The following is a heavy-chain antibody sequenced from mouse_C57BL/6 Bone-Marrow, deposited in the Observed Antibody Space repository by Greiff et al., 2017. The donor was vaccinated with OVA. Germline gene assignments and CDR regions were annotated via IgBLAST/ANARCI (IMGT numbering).Heavy chain of an antibody. CDR2: IRNKANNHAT. V-gene: IGHV6-6*01. J-gene: IGHJ2*01. CDR3: TAGGYGNYVDYFDY. Sequence: VKLVASGGGLVQPGGSMKLSCAASGFTFSDAWMDWVRQSPEKGLKWVAEIRNKANNHATYYAESVKGRFTISRDDSKSRVYLQMNSLRAEDTGIYYCTAGGYGNYVDYFDYWGQGTTLTVSS. D-gene: IGHD2-1*01. CDR1: GFTFSDAW.